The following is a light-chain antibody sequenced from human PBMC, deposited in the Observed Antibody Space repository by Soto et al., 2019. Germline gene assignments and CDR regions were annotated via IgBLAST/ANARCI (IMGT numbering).Light chain of an antibody. J-gene: IGLJ2*01. V-gene: IGLV2-14*01. CDR3: SSFSSSTTPVV. CDR2: VVS. CDR1: SSDIASYNF. Sequence: QSALTQPASVSGSPGQSITISYTGTSSDIASYNFVSWYQQHPGKAPKLLLYVVSNRPSGVTDRFSGSKSGNTASLTISGLQAEDEADYFCSSFSSSTTPVVFGGGTKLTVL.